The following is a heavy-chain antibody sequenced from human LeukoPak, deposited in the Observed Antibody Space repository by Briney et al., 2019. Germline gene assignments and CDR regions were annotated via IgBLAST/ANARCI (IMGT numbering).Heavy chain of an antibody. D-gene: IGHD3-16*02. CDR1: GFTFRRYE. CDR3: ARDYRRMWGAFDI. J-gene: IGHJ3*02. Sequence: PGGSLRLSCAASGFTFRRYEMNGVRQAPGKGVEWVSYISSRGRGGIWIYYEEAVRDRFTISRDNAKNSLYLQLNSLRAEDTAVYYCARDYRRMWGAFDIWGQGTMVTVSS. V-gene: IGHV3-48*03. CDR2: ISSRGRGGIWI.